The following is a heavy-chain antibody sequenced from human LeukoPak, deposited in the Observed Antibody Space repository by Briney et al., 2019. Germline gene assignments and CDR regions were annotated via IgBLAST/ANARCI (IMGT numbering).Heavy chain of an antibody. V-gene: IGHV1-18*01. Sequence: ASVKVSCKASGYTFTTYSISWVRQAPGQGLDWMGWISAYNGNTYYAQKFQGRVTMTTDTSTSTAYMELRSLRSDDTAVYYCAREEGAPIAAANIWGLGTMVTVSS. CDR1: GYTFTTYS. D-gene: IGHD6-13*01. J-gene: IGHJ3*02. CDR3: AREEGAPIAAANI. CDR2: ISAYNGNT.